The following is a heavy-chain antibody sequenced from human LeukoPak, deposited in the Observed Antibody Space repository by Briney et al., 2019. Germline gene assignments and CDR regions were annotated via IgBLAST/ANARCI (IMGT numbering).Heavy chain of an antibody. V-gene: IGHV1-2*02. CDR3: AREGVGNNKNFDY. D-gene: IGHD1-26*01. Sequence: GASVKVSCKASGYTFTSYYMYWVRQAPGQGLEWMGWINPNSGGTNYAQKFQGRVTMTRDTSISTAYMELSRLRSDDTAVYYCAREGVGNNKNFDYWGQGTLVTVSS. J-gene: IGHJ4*02. CDR2: INPNSGGT. CDR1: GYTFTSYY.